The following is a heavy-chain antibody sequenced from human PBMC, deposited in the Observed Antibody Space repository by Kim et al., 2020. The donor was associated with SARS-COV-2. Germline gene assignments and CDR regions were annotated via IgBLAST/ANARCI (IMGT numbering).Heavy chain of an antibody. Sequence: GGSLRLSCAASGFSFSRHWMHWVRQVPGTGPVWISRIESEGSKSYADLVKGGFTISRDNATNKLKLQMNSQRADDTAVDYYVRDRLYASGQWYFDLWGQG. CDR1: GFSFSRHW. CDR2: IESEGSK. D-gene: IGHD3-22*01. V-gene: IGHV3-74*01. CDR3: VRDRLYASGQWYFDL. J-gene: IGHJ4*02.